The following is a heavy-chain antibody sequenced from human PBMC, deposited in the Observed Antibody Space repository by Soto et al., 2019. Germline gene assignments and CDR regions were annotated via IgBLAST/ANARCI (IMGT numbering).Heavy chain of an antibody. J-gene: IGHJ6*02. CDR3: AAPGGHHFGLDV. CDR1: DNTFTYYG. D-gene: IGHD2-8*02. Sequence: QAQLVQSGSEVKRPGASVKVSCRSFDNTFTYYGINWVRQAPGQGLEWLGWISGYNANTKEAQKFQDRVSMTADKSTRTAYLEVRSLTSDDTGVYFCAAPGGHHFGLDVWGQGTTVTVSS. CDR2: ISGYNANT. V-gene: IGHV1-18*01.